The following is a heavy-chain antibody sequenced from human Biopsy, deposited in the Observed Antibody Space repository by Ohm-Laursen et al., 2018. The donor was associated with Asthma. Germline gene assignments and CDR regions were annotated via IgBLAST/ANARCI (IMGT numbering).Heavy chain of an antibody. Sequence: SLRLSCAATGFSFSNFTIHWVRQAPGKGLERVGVISKDASTQDYAGSVKGRFTMARDNSKNTLDLQMNSLREEDTAVYYCVRDGTDDAFDIWGQGTVVSVSS. J-gene: IGHJ3*02. D-gene: IGHD1-1*01. CDR1: GFSFSNFT. V-gene: IGHV3-30*01. CDR2: ISKDASTQ. CDR3: VRDGTDDAFDI.